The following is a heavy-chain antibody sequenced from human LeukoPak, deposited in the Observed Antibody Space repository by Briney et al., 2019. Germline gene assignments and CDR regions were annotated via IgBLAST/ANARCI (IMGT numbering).Heavy chain of an antibody. CDR3: AMSSGYYLGYFDY. CDR1: GFTVSSNY. D-gene: IGHD3-22*01. CDR2: IYSGGST. J-gene: IGHJ4*02. Sequence: GGSLRLSCAASGFTVSSNYMSWVRQAPGKGLEWVSVIYSGGSTYYADSVKGRFTISRHNSKNTLYLQMNSLRAEDTAVYYCAMSSGYYLGYFDYWGQGTLVTVPS. V-gene: IGHV3-53*04.